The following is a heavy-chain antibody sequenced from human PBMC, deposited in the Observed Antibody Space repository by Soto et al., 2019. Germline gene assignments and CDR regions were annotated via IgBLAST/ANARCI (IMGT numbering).Heavy chain of an antibody. V-gene: IGHV4-31*03. CDR3: ARVGCSGGSCYSGAFDI. CDR2: IYYSGST. D-gene: IGHD2-15*01. J-gene: IGHJ3*02. Sequence: SDTLSLTCTVSGGSISSGGYYWSWIRQHPGKGLEWIGYIYYSGSTYYNPSLKSRVTISVDTSKNQFSPKLSSVTAADTAVYYCARVGCSGGSCYSGAFDIWGQGTMVTVSS. CDR1: GGSISSGGYY.